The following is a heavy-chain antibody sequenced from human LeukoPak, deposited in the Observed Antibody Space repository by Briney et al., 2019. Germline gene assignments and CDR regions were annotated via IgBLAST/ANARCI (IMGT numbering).Heavy chain of an antibody. Sequence: ASVKVSCKASGGTFSSYAISWVRQAPGQGLEWMGVINPSGGSTSYAQKFQGRVTMTRDTSTSTVYMELSSLRSEDTAVYYCARGDIDYWGQGTLVTVSS. CDR1: GGTFSSYA. CDR2: INPSGGST. J-gene: IGHJ4*02. CDR3: ARGDIDY. V-gene: IGHV1-46*01.